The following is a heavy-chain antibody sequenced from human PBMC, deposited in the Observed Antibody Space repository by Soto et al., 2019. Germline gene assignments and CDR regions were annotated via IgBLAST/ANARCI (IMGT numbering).Heavy chain of an antibody. Sequence: GGSLRLSCAASGFTFRSDAMSGVRQAPGKGLEWVSGISGSGGSTYYADSVKGRFTISRDNSKNTLYLQMNSLRAEDTAVYYCAKDPYYYYMDVWGKGTTVTVSS. CDR2: ISGSGGST. J-gene: IGHJ6*03. CDR3: AKDPYYYYMDV. CDR1: GFTFRSDA. V-gene: IGHV3-23*01.